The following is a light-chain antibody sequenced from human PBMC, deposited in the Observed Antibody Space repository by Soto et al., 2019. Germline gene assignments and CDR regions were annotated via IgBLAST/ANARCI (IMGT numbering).Light chain of an antibody. CDR1: SSDVGAYNF. CDR3: SSYTSSITLE. CDR2: NVS. Sequence: QSALTQPASVSGSPGQSITISCTGTSSDVGAYNFVSWYQQHPGTAPKLMIYNVSNRPSGISNRFSGSKSGNTASLTISGLQAEDEADYYCSSYTSSITLEFGGGTKVTVL. J-gene: IGLJ2*01. V-gene: IGLV2-14*03.